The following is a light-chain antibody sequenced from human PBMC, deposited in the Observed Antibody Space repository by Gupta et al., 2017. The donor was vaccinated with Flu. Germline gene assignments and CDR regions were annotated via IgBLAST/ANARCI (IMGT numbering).Light chain of an antibody. CDR2: AAS. Sequence: IQLAPSPSSLSSSVGDRVPITCRASQSISSYLNWYQQKPGKAPKLLIYAASSLQSGVPSRFSGSGSGTDFTLTISRLEPEDFATYYCQQSDSTPWTFGQGTQVEIK. CDR3: QQSDSTPWT. CDR1: QSISSY. V-gene: IGKV1-39*01. J-gene: IGKJ1*01.